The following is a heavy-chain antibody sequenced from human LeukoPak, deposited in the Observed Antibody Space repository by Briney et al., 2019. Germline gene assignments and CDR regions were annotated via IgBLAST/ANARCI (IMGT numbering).Heavy chain of an antibody. Sequence: PSETLSLTCAVYGGSFSGYYWSWILQPPGKGLEWIGEINHSGSTNYNPSLKSRVTISVDTSKNQFSLKLSSVTAADTAVYYCARWDLVYYYGMDVWGQGTTVTVSS. CDR2: INHSGST. J-gene: IGHJ6*02. V-gene: IGHV4-34*01. CDR1: GGSFSGYY. D-gene: IGHD1-26*01. CDR3: ARWDLVYYYGMDV.